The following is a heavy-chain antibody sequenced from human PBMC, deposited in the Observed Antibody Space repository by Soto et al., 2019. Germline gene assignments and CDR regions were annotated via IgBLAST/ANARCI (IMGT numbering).Heavy chain of an antibody. V-gene: IGHV4-34*01. CDR3: ARGRSYREAVCGVAIERGGWFDP. J-gene: IGHJ5*02. CDR1: VGSFSAYY. CDR2: IHHSGST. Sequence: SETLSLTCAVYVGSFSAYYWSWIRQPLGKGLEWIGEIHHSGSTNYNPSLKSRVTISLDASKNQFSLKLGSVTAADTAVYYCARGRSYREAVCGVAIERGGWFDPWGQGTLVTVSS. D-gene: IGHD3-16*02.